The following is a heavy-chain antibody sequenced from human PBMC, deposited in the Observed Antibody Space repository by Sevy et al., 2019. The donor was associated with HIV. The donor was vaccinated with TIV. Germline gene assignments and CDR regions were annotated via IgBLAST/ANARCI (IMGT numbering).Heavy chain of an antibody. CDR3: AKTKARIAAAVGAFDI. CDR1: GFTFDDYA. Sequence: GGSLRLSCAASGFTFDDYAMHWVRQAPGKGLEWVSGISWNSGSIGYAYSVKGRFTISRDNAKNSLYLQMNSLRAEDTALYYCAKTKARIAAAVGAFDIWGQGTMVTVSS. D-gene: IGHD6-13*01. J-gene: IGHJ3*02. V-gene: IGHV3-9*01. CDR2: ISWNSGSI.